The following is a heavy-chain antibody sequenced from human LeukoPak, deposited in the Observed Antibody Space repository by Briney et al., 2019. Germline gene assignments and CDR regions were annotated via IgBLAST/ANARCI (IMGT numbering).Heavy chain of an antibody. CDR2: ISSSGSTI. CDR1: GFTFSSYE. V-gene: IGHV3-48*03. J-gene: IGHJ3*02. CDR3: ARDVSYSSGWYPRGDAFDI. Sequence: GGSLRLSCAASGFTFSSYEMNWVRQAPGKGLEWVSYISSSGSTIYYADSVKGRFTISRDSAKNSLYLQMNSLRAEDTAVYYCARDVSYSSGWYPRGDAFDIWGQGTMVTVSS. D-gene: IGHD6-19*01.